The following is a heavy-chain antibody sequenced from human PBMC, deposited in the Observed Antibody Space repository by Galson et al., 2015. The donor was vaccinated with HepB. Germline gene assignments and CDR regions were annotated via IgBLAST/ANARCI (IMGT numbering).Heavy chain of an antibody. Sequence: SLRLSCAASGFILGSYWMSWVRQAPGKGLEWVANIKLDGGDKYYVDSVKGRFTISGDNAKNSLYLQMNNLRAEDTAIYYCAKDDAGIGMSYWGRGTLVTVFS. CDR2: IKLDGGDK. CDR1: GFILGSYW. V-gene: IGHV3-7*03. D-gene: IGHD6-13*01. J-gene: IGHJ4*02. CDR3: AKDDAGIGMSY.